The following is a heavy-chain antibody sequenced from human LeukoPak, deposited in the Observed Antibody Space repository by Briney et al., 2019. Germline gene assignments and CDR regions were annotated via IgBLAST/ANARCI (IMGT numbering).Heavy chain of an antibody. D-gene: IGHD2-15*01. V-gene: IGHV3-30-3*01. CDR1: GFTFSSYA. J-gene: IGHJ6*02. Sequence: GGSLRLSCAASGFTFSSYAVHWVRQAPGKGLEWVAVISYDGSNKYYADSVKGRFTISRDNSKNTLYLQMNSLRAEDTAVYYCARVLRYCSGGSCLRPYYYYGMDVWGQGTTVTVSS. CDR2: ISYDGSNK. CDR3: ARVLRYCSGGSCLRPYYYYGMDV.